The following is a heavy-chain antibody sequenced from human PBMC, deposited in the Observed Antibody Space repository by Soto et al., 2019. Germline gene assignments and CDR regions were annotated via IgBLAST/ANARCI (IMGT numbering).Heavy chain of an antibody. V-gene: IGHV1-69*06. J-gene: IGHJ5*02. CDR3: ASNGHGYYLGWFDP. D-gene: IGHD2-15*01. Sequence: QVQLVQSGAEVKKPGSSVKVSCKASGGTFSSYAISWVRQAPGQGLEWMGGTIPIFGTANYAQKFQGRVTITADKSTSTAYMEVSSLRSEDTAVYYCASNGHGYYLGWFDPWGQGTLVTVSS. CDR2: TIPIFGTA. CDR1: GGTFSSYA.